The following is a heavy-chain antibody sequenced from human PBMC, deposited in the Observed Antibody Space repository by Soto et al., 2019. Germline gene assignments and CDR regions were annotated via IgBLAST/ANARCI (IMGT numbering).Heavy chain of an antibody. CDR1: GGSISSDG. D-gene: IGHD2-15*01. Sequence: SETPSLTCTVSGGSISSDGWSWIRQRPRKGLEWIGYIYYSGSTNYNHSLKSRVTISVDTSKNQFSLKLSSVTAADTAVYYCARHSTVVVVVAATPTYMDVWGKGTTVTVSS. J-gene: IGHJ6*03. CDR2: IYYSGST. CDR3: ARHSTVVVVVAATPTYMDV. V-gene: IGHV4-59*08.